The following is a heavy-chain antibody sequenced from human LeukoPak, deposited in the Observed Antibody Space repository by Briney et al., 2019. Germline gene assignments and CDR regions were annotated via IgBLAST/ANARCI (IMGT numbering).Heavy chain of an antibody. CDR1: RGSISSSRYY. CDR3: ARHETADWFDP. V-gene: IGHV4-39*01. Sequence: SETLSLTCTVSRGSISSSRYYWGWIRQPPGKGLEWIASINYSGSTQYNPSLKSRVTISVDTSKRQFSLKLNSVTAAATAVYYCARHETADWFDPWGQGTLVSVSS. J-gene: IGHJ5*02. CDR2: INYSGST.